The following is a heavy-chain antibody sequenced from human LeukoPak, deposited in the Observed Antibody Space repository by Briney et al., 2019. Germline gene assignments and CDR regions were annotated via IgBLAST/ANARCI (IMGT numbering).Heavy chain of an antibody. CDR2: IKEDGNDK. D-gene: IGHD2/OR15-2a*01. CDR1: VFIQSHYC. Sequence: GGSLSLSCGACVFIQSHYCVAWVRQAPGKGLEWVANIKEDGNDKHYLDSVRGRFTISRDNAGNSMYLQMSSLRPDDTAVYFCARSKDRSWPFQFWGQGTLVTVSS. J-gene: IGHJ4*02. CDR3: ARSKDRSWPFQF. V-gene: IGHV3-7*01.